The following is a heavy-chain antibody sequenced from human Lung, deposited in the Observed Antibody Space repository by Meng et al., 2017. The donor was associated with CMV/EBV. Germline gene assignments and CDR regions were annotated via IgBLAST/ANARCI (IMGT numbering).Heavy chain of an antibody. CDR2: IKHDGSEE. CDR3: ARDPGFGALDF. D-gene: IGHD3-10*01. V-gene: IGHV3-7*01. Sequence: GGSXRLXCAASGFTFRTSWMSWVRQAPGRGLEWVANIKHDGSEEYYVDSLTGRFTISRDNAKNSLYLQMNSLRAEDTALYYCARDPGFGALDFWGQGPLVTVSS. CDR1: GFTFRTSW. J-gene: IGHJ4*02.